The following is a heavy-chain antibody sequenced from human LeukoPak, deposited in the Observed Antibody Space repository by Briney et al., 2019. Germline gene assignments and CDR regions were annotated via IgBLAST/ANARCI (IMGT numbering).Heavy chain of an antibody. D-gene: IGHD3-10*01. CDR1: GFTFSSYE. Sequence: GGSLRLSCAASGFTFSSYEMNWVRQAPGKGLEWVSYISSSGSTIYYADSVKGRFTISRDNSKNTLYLQMNSLRAEDTAVYYCAKDSRITMVRGVITLEDYYYYYMDVWGKGTTVTISS. J-gene: IGHJ6*03. CDR2: ISSSGSTI. V-gene: IGHV3-48*03. CDR3: AKDSRITMVRGVITLEDYYYYYMDV.